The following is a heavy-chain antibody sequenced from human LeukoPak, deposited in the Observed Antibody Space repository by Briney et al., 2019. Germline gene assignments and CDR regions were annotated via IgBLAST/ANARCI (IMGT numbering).Heavy chain of an antibody. D-gene: IGHD4/OR15-4a*01. CDR3: ARSGLSRFDY. J-gene: IGHJ4*02. Sequence: PGGSLRLSCAASGFTFSIYAMSWARQAPGKGLEWVSAFSGSGGSTYYADSVKGRFTISRDNSKNTLYLQMNSLRAEDTAVYYCARSGLSRFDYWGQGTLVTVSS. CDR2: FSGSGGST. CDR1: GFTFSIYA. V-gene: IGHV3-23*01.